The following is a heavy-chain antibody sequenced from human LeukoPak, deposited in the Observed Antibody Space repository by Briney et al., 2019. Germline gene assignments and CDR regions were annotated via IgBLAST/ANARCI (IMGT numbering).Heavy chain of an antibody. CDR1: GFTFSSYG. CDR3: AKSSRYCSGGSCGAFDI. Sequence: GGSLRLSCAASGFTFSSYGMHWVRQAPGKGLEWGAFIRYDGSNKYYADSVKGRFTISRDNSKNTLYLQMNSLRAEDTAVYYCAKSSRYCSGGSCGAFDIWGQGTMVTVSS. J-gene: IGHJ3*02. V-gene: IGHV3-30*02. D-gene: IGHD2-15*01. CDR2: IRYDGSNK.